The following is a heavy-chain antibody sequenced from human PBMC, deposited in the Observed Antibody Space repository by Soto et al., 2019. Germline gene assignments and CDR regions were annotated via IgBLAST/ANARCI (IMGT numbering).Heavy chain of an antibody. V-gene: IGHV1-18*01. Sequence: QVPLVQSGAEVKKPGASVKVSCKASGYTFTSYGISWVRQAPGQGLEWMGWISAYNGNTNYAQKLQGRVTMTTDTSTSTAYMELRSLRSDDTAVYYCARESWSGYYGVRLYYWGQGTLVTVSS. D-gene: IGHD3-3*01. CDR3: ARESWSGYYGVRLYY. CDR2: ISAYNGNT. J-gene: IGHJ4*02. CDR1: GYTFTSYG.